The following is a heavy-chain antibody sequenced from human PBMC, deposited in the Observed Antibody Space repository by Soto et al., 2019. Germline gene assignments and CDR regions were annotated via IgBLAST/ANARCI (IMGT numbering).Heavy chain of an antibody. D-gene: IGHD3-22*01. CDR3: ARASPYYYDSSGYDY. V-gene: IGHV5-10-1*01. CDR2: IDPSDSYT. J-gene: IGHJ4*02. CDR1: GYSFTSYW. Sequence: GESRKISCKGSGYSFTSYWISWVRQIPGKGLEWMGRIDPSDSYTNYSPSFQGHVTISADKSISTAYLQWSSLKASDTAMYYCARASPYYYDSSGYDYWGQGTLVTVSS.